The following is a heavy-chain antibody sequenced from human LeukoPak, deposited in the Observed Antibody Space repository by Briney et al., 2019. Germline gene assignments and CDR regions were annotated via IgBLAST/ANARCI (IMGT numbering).Heavy chain of an antibody. J-gene: IGHJ4*02. D-gene: IGHD3-22*01. CDR2: IYPGDSDP. V-gene: IGHV5-51*01. CDR3: ARRQSYYYDSSGYGYPQESDY. CDR1: GNSFTSYW. Sequence: GESLKTSCKGLGNSFTSYWIGWVRQIPGKGLEWMGIIYPGDSDPRYSPSFQGQVTISADKSISNAYLQWSSLKASDTAMYYCARRQSYYYDSSGYGYPQESDYWGQGTLVSVSS.